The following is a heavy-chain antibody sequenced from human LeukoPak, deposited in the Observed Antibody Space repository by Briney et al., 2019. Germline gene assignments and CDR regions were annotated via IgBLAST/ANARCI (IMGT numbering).Heavy chain of an antibody. J-gene: IGHJ6*02. Sequence: GVSLTLSCAASGFTLSSLGMQWVRQARGEGVEGVAFRRCDVSNNSYGDCVKVRFTISRYNSKNTLYLQMDSLRAEDTAVYYCAIAPSITMVRGVISYYYGMDVWGQGTTVTVSS. V-gene: IGHV3-30*02. CDR1: GFTLSSLG. CDR2: RRCDVSNN. D-gene: IGHD3-10*01. CDR3: AIAPSITMVRGVISYYYGMDV.